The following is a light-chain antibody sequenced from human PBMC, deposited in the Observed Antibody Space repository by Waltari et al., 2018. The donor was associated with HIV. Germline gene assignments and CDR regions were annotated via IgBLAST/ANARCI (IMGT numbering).Light chain of an antibody. CDR3: QSYDSSLSAWV. V-gene: IGLV1-40*01. J-gene: IGLJ3*02. CDR2: GNI. Sequence: QPVLTQPPSVSGAPGLGVTVSCTGSGSNIGAGYAVPCYQQLPGTAPKLLIYGNINRPSGVPDRFSASKSGTSASLAITGLQPEDEADYYCQSYDSSLSAWVFGGGTKLTVL. CDR1: GSNIGAGYA.